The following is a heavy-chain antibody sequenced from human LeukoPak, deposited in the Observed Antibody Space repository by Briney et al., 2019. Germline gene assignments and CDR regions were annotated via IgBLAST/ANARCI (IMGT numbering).Heavy chain of an antibody. V-gene: IGHV3-64*01. CDR1: GFTFSSYA. CDR3: ARDHTQYYDFWSGYSYYFDY. Sequence: GGSLRLSCAASGFTFSSYAMHWVRQAPGKGLEYVSATSSNGGSTYYANSVKGRFTISRDNSKNTLYLQMGSLRAEDMAVYYCARDHTQYYDFWSGYSYYFDYWGQGTLVTVSS. D-gene: IGHD3-3*01. J-gene: IGHJ4*02. CDR2: TSSNGGST.